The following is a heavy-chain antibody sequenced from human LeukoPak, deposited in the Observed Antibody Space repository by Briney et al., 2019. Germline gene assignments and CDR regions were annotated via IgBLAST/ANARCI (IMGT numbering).Heavy chain of an antibody. J-gene: IGHJ5*02. CDR2: IYYSGST. D-gene: IGHD3-10*01. CDR3: AREVRRDWFVP. Sequence: SETLSLTCTVSGGSISSSSYYWGWIRQPPGKGLEWIGSIYYSGSTYYNPSLKSRVTISVDTSKNQFSLKLSSVTAADTAVYYCAREVRRDWFVPWGQGTLVTVSS. V-gene: IGHV4-39*02. CDR1: GGSISSSSYY.